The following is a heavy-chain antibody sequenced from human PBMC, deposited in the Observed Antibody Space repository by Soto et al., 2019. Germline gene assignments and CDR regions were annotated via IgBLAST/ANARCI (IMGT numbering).Heavy chain of an antibody. V-gene: IGHV4-30-2*01. J-gene: IGHJ5*02. CDR2: TYHSVNR. CDR3: PRTPGT. CDR1: GSTVRTRSYS. Sequence: SETLSLTSNASGSTVRTRSYSRTWGPHPLGAGLEWIGHTYHSVNRYYNPPLKRRVIISVDRSKTQFSLKVSSATAADTAVYNCPRTPGTWGQGTLVPVSS.